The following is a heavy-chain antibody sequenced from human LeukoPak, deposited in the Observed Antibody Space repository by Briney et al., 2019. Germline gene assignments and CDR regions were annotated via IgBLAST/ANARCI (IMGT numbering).Heavy chain of an antibody. CDR2: IYYSGST. Sequence: SQTLSLTCTVSGGSISSGDYYWSWIRQPPGKGLEWIGYIYYSGSTNYNPSLKSRVTISVDTSKNQFSLKLSSVTAADTAVYYCARGGSSWYTWFDPWGQGTLVTVSS. CDR3: ARGGSSWYTWFDP. CDR1: GGSISSGDYY. J-gene: IGHJ5*02. D-gene: IGHD6-13*01. V-gene: IGHV4-30-4*01.